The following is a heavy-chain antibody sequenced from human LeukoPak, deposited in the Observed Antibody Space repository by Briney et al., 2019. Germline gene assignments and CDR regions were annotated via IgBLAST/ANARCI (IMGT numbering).Heavy chain of an antibody. J-gene: IGHJ3*02. V-gene: IGHV4-39*07. CDR1: GGSISSSIYY. Sequence: PSETLSLTCTVSGGSISSSIYYWGWIRQPPGKGLEWIGSMSYSGSTYYNPSLKSRVTISVDTSKNQFSLKLSSVTAADTAVYYCASLDSPDAFDIWGQGTMVTVSS. CDR2: MSYSGST. CDR3: ASLDSPDAFDI. D-gene: IGHD3-22*01.